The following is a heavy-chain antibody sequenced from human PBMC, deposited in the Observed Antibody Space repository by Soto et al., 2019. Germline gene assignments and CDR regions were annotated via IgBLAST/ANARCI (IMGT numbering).Heavy chain of an antibody. CDR3: ARLQAEQDYYDSSGYFEPYYYYGMDV. CDR2: IYYSGST. V-gene: IGHV4-61*01. CDR1: GGSVSSGSYY. Sequence: SETLSLTCTVSGGSVSSGSYYWSWIRQPPGKGLEWIGYIYYSGSTNYNPSLKSRVTISVDTSKNQFSLKLSSVTAADTAMYYCARLQAEQDYYDSSGYFEPYYYYGMDVWGQGTTVTVSS. J-gene: IGHJ6*02. D-gene: IGHD3-22*01.